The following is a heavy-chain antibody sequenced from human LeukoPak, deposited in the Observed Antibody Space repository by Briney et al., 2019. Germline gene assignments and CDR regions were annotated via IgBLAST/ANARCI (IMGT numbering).Heavy chain of an antibody. Sequence: ASVKVSCKASGYSFSFFYIHWVRQAPGQGLEWMGWINPNSGGSNYAQKFQGTVTMTRDTSIDTASMELTSLASDDTATYYCAREGTGDHNPRRSHGFDIWGQGTVVTVSS. D-gene: IGHD3-16*01. V-gene: IGHV1-2*02. CDR1: GYSFSFFY. J-gene: IGHJ3*02. CDR2: INPNSGGS. CDR3: AREGTGDHNPRRSHGFDI.